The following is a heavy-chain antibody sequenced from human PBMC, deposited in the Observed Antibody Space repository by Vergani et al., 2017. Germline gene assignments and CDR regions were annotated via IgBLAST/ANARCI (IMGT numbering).Heavy chain of an antibody. Sequence: EVQLVESGGGLVQPGGSLRVSCAASGFTFSSYWMSWVRQAPGKGLEWVAHIKQDGSEKYYVDSVKGRFTISRDNAENSVYLEMNSLRVEDTAVYYCATMGGATFNRPNNWFDPRGKGTLVTVSS. V-gene: IGHV3-7*01. CDR1: GFTFSSYW. J-gene: IGHJ5*02. CDR3: ATMGGATFNRPNNWFDP. D-gene: IGHD1-26*01. CDR2: IKQDGSEK.